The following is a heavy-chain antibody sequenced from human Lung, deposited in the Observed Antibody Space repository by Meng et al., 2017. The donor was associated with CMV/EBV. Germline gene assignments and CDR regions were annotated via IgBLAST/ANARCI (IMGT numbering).Heavy chain of an antibody. CDR2: IYPGDSDT. CDR3: ARQYDTRTWDNWFDP. CDR1: GYSFTSYW. J-gene: IGHJ5*02. Sequence: SXXGSGYSFTSYWIAWVRQMPGKGLEWMGIIYPGDSDTTYSPSFQGQVTISADNSISTTYLQWSSLRASDTAMYYCARQYDTRTWDNWFDPWGQGTLVTVSS. D-gene: IGHD3-22*01. V-gene: IGHV5-51*01.